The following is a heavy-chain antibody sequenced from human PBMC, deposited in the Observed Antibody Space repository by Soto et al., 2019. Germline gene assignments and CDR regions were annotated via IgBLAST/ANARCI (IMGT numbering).Heavy chain of an antibody. V-gene: IGHV4-59*12. J-gene: IGHJ4*02. D-gene: IGHD3-22*01. CDR1: GGSISSYY. CDR2: IYYSGST. CDR3: ARGASGYYDSSGYYSPYYFDY. Sequence: SETLSLTCTVSGGSISSYYWSWIRQSPGKGLEWIGYIYYSGSTNYNPSLKSRVTISVDTSKNQFSLKLSSVTAADTAVYYCARGASGYYDSSGYYSPYYFDYWGQGTLVTVSS.